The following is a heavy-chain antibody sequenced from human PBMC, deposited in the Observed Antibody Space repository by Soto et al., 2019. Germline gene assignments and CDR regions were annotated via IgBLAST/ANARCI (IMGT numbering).Heavy chain of an antibody. CDR3: ARPTIYGMDV. D-gene: IGHD1-1*01. CDR1: GYSFTSYW. Sequence: LGESLKISCKGSGYSFTSYWISWVRQMPGKGLEWMGRIDPSDSYTNYSPSFQGHVTISADKSISTAYLQWSSLKASDTAMYYFARPTIYGMDVWGQGTTVTVSS. V-gene: IGHV5-10-1*01. J-gene: IGHJ6*02. CDR2: IDPSDSYT.